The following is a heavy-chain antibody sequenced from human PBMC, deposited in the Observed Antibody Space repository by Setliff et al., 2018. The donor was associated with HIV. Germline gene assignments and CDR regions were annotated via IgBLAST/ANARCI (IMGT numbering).Heavy chain of an antibody. CDR2: INSDGTEK. CDR3: ARLRINDY. CDR1: AFSFNNYY. V-gene: IGHV3-7*01. Sequence: LRLSCIASAFSFNNYYMTWVRQAPGKGLEWVANINSDGTEKNYADSVRGRFTISRDNSKNSVYLQMNGLRVEDTAVYYCARLRINDYWGQGTLVTVSS. J-gene: IGHJ4*02.